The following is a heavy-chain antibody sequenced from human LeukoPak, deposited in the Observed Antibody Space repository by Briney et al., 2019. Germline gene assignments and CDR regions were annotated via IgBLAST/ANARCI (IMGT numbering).Heavy chain of an antibody. CDR2: IYPGDSDT. Sequence: GESLKISCKGSGYSFTSYWIGWGRQMPGKGLEWMGIIYPGDSDTRYNPPFQGQVTISADKSISTAYLQWSSLKASDTAMYYCARHRRVAGTMYYYYYYGMDVWGQGTTVTVSS. V-gene: IGHV5-51*01. J-gene: IGHJ6*02. CDR3: ARHRRVAGTMYYYYYYGMDV. D-gene: IGHD1-7*01. CDR1: GYSFTSYW.